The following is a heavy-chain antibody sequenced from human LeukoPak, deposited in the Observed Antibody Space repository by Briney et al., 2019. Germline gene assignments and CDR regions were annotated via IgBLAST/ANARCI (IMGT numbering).Heavy chain of an antibody. J-gene: IGHJ4*02. CDR2: ISATGGST. CDR3: AKVQTTVVSPPDS. D-gene: IGHD4-23*01. CDR1: GFIFSSHV. Sequence: GGSLRLSCAASGFIFSSHVMNWVRQAPGKGLDWVSGISATGGSTFYADSVKGRFTISRDNSKGTLYLQINSLRAEDTAVYFCAKVQTTVVSPPDSWGQGTLVTVSS. V-gene: IGHV3-23*01.